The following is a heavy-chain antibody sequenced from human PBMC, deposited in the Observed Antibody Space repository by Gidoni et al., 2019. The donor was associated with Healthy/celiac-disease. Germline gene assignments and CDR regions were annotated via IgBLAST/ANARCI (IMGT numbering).Heavy chain of an antibody. CDR3: AKVAGTRYYCYYYGMDV. CDR2: ISGSGGST. D-gene: IGHD2-15*01. V-gene: IGHV3-23*01. CDR1: GFTSSSYA. Sequence: EVQLLESVGGLVQPGRSLRLSCAASGFTSSSYAMGWVRQAPGKGLGWVSAISGSGGSTYCADSVKGRFTISRDNSKNTLYLQMNSLRAEDTAVYYCAKVAGTRYYCYYYGMDVWGQGTTVTVSS. J-gene: IGHJ6*02.